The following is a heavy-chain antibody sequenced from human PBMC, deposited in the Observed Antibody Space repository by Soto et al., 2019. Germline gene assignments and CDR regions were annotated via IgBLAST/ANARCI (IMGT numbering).Heavy chain of an antibody. CDR1: SGSIGGDDHH. Sequence: SETLSLTCSVSSGSIGGDDHHWSWIRQHPGKGLEWIGYIHYSGVSYYNPSLESRVATSVHTSRSKSSLGLNSVTAANTAVYYSAGRHGNSGDGFDYWGPGILVTVSS. CDR3: AGRHGNSGDGFDY. V-gene: IGHV4-31*02. J-gene: IGHJ4*01. CDR2: IHYSGVS. D-gene: IGHD4-17*01.